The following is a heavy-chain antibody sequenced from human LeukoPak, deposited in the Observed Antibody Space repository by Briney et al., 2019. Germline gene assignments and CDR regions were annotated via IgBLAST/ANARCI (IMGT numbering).Heavy chain of an antibody. J-gene: IGHJ4*02. CDR2: IYYSGRT. CDR1: GGSITSYY. D-gene: IGHD3-16*02. Sequence: SRTLSLTCTVSGGSITSYYCTWIGQPPRTELEWVGYIYYSGRTNYNPSLSSLVTISVHTSKNQFSLKLTSVTAADPAVYYCARDDDDYVWGSYRYWGQGTLVTVSS. CDR3: ARDDDDYVWGSYRY. V-gene: IGHV4-59*01.